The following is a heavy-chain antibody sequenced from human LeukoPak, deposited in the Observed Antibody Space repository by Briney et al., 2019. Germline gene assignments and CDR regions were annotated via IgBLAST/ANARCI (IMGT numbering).Heavy chain of an antibody. CDR1: GYIFTGYY. CDR3: ARASHSGDEVGY. J-gene: IGHJ4*02. D-gene: IGHD7-27*01. CDR2: INPNSGGT. Sequence: ASVKVSCKASGYIFTGYYMHWVRQAPGQGLEWMGWINPNSGGTNYAQKFQGRVTMTRDTSISTAYMELSRLRSDDTAVYYCARASHSGDEVGYWGQGTLVTVSS. V-gene: IGHV1-2*02.